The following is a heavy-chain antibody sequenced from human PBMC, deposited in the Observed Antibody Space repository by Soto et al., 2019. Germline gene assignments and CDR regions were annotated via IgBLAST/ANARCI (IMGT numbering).Heavy chain of an antibody. Sequence: QVQLQESGPGLVKPSETLSLTCTVSGGSISSYYWSWIRQPPGKGLEWIGYIYYSGSTNYNPSLKSRVTISVDTSKNQFSLKLSSVTAADTAVYYCARAYGGNGFDYWGQGTLVTVSS. CDR2: IYYSGST. D-gene: IGHD2-15*01. V-gene: IGHV4-59*01. J-gene: IGHJ4*02. CDR3: ARAYGGNGFDY. CDR1: GGSISSYY.